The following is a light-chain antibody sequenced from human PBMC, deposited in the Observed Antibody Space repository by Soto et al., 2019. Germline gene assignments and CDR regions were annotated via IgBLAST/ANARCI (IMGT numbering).Light chain of an antibody. Sequence: AIQLTHSPSSLSASVGDRVTITCRASQGISSALAWYQQKPGKAPKLLIYDASSLESGVPSRFSGSGSGTDFTLTISSLQPEDFATYYCQQFTSYPHTFAQGTRLEXK. CDR1: QGISSA. J-gene: IGKJ5*01. CDR3: QQFTSYPHT. CDR2: DAS. V-gene: IGKV1-13*02.